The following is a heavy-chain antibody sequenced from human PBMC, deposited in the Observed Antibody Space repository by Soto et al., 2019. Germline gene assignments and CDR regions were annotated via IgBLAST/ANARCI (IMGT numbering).Heavy chain of an antibody. CDR2: IGPESGAT. CDR1: GYTFTGHY. CDR3: GRGRSGQIVVFY. V-gene: IGHV1-2*02. Sequence: ASVKVSCKASGYTFTGHYIHWVRQAPEQGPEWMGEIGPESGATRYAQKFQGRVTMTRDTSITTVYMELKDLSPDDTAVYYCGRGRSGQIVVFYWGQGTPVTAPQ. J-gene: IGHJ4*02. D-gene: IGHD1-26*01.